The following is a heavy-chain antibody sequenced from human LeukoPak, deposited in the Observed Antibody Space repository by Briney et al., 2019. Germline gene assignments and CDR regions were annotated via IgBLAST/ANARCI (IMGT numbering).Heavy chain of an antibody. CDR3: AKGRNELRFLEWLLY. V-gene: IGHV3-23*01. CDR2: ISGSGGST. D-gene: IGHD3-3*01. J-gene: IGHJ4*02. CDR1: GFTFSSYA. Sequence: GGSLRLSCAASGFTFSSYAMSWVRQAPGKGLEWVSAISGSGGSTYYADSVKGRFTISRDNSKNTLYLQMNSLRAEDTAVYYCAKGRNELRFLEWLLYWGQGTLVTVSS.